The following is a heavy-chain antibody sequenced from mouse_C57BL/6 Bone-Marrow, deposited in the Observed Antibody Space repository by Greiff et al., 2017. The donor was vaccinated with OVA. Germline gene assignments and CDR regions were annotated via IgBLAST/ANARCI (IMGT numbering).Heavy chain of an antibody. V-gene: IGHV1-81*01. CDR2: IYPRSGNT. D-gene: IGHD4-1*01. CDR1: GYTFTSYG. CDR3: AREDWPWFAY. Sequence: VKLQESGAELARPGASVKLSCKASGYTFTSYGISWVKQRTGQGLEWIGEIYPRSGNTYYNEKFKGKATLTADKSSSTAYMELRSLTSEDSAVYYCAREDWPWFAYWGQGTLVTVSA. J-gene: IGHJ3*01.